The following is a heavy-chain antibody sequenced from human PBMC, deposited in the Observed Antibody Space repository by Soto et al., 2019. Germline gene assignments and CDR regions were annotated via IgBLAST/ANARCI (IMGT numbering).Heavy chain of an antibody. CDR3: AKGSSSTQFLNYYFYHMDV. J-gene: IGHJ6*03. D-gene: IGHD2-2*01. V-gene: IGHV3-23*01. CDR1: GLSFPNSA. Sequence: LLESGGGLVQPGGSLRLSCVASGLSFPNSAMNCVRQAPGKGLEWVSGIGGSGAYTYYADSVKSRFTISRDNSKNTVYLQMNSLRGADTAVYYCAKGSSSTQFLNYYFYHMDVWGKGTAVSVSS. CDR2: IGGSGAYT.